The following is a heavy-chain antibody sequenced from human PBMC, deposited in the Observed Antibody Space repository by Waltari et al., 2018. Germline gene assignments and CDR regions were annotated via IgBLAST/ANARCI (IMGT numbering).Heavy chain of an antibody. CDR1: GFTFSSYG. V-gene: IGHV3-30*18. CDR3: AKERSTRDAFDI. J-gene: IGHJ3*02. Sequence: QVQLVESGGGVVQPGRSLRLSCAASGFTFSSYGMHWVRQAPGKGLEWVAVIWYDGSNKYYADSVNGRFTISRDNSKNTLYLQMNSRRAEDTAMYYCAKERSTRDAFDIWGQGTMVTVSS. CDR2: IWYDGSNK.